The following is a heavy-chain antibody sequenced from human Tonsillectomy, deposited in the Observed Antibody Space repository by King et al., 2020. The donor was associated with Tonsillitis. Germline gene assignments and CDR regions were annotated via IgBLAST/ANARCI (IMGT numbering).Heavy chain of an antibody. J-gene: IGHJ5*02. CDR3: ARETMRGGSCYYFDP. Sequence: VQLVESGGGLVQPGGSLRLSCAASGFTFSSYWMSWVRQAPGKGLEWVANIKQDGSEKYYVDSVKCRFTISRDNAKNSLYLQMNSLRAEDTAVYYCARETMRGGSCYYFDPWGQGTLVTVSS. CDR2: IKQDGSEK. V-gene: IGHV3-7*01. D-gene: IGHD2-15*01. CDR1: GFTFSSYW.